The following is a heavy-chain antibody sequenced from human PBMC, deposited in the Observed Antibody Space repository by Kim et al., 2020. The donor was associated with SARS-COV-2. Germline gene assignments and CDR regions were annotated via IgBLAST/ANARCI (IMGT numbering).Heavy chain of an antibody. CDR1: GFSFSTYA. Sequence: GGSLRLSCAASGFSFSTYAMTWVRQVPGKGLEWISTINSDGDRTYYADSVKGRFTISRDNSKDSLFLQMNSLRADDTAVYSCARKDFKRKNDYF. J-gene: IGHJ4*01. D-gene: IGHD1-1*01. CDR3: ARKDFKRKNDYF. V-gene: IGHV3-23*01. CDR2: INSDGDRT.